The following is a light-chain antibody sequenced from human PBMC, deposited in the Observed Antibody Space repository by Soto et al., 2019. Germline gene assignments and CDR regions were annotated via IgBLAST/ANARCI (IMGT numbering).Light chain of an antibody. CDR2: DAS. V-gene: IGKV1-5*01. CDR3: QQYNDYPIT. J-gene: IGKJ5*01. CDR1: QSISSW. Sequence: DIQMTQSPSTLYESVGDRVTITCRASQSISSWLAWYQQKPGKAPKLLIYDASSLESGVPSRFSGSGSGTEFTLTISSLQPDDFATYSYQQYNDYPITLGQGTRLEIK.